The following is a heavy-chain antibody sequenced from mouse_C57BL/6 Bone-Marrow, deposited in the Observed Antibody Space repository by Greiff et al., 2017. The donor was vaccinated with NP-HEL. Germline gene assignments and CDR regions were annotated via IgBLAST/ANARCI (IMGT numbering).Heavy chain of an antibody. V-gene: IGHV5-17*01. J-gene: IGHJ3*01. D-gene: IGHD2-3*01. CDR1: GFTFSDYG. CDR2: ISSGSSTI. Sequence: EVHLVESGGGLVKPGGSLKLSCAASGFTFSDYGMHWVRQAPEKGLEWVAYISSGSSTIYYADTVKGRFTISRDNAKNTLFLQMTSLRSEDTAMYYWARGWLAWFAYWGQGTLVTVSA. CDR3: ARGWLAWFAY.